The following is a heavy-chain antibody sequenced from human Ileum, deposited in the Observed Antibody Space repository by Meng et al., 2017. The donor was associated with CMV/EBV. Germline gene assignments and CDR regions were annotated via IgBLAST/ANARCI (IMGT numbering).Heavy chain of an antibody. D-gene: IGHD3-10*01. CDR2: IKPDGSEK. CDR1: GFSFSDYW. J-gene: IGHJ4*02. V-gene: IGHV3-7*01. Sequence: GGSLRLSCAASGFSFSDYWVSWVRQAPGKGLEWVANIKPDGSEKYYLDSVRGRFTISRDNAKKSLNLQMNSLRDEDTAVYYCAGGFGGTDYWGQGILVTVSS. CDR3: AGGFGGTDY.